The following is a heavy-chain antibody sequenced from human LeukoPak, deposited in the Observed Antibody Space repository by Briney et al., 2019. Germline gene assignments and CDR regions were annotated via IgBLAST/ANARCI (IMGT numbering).Heavy chain of an antibody. J-gene: IGHJ4*02. V-gene: IGHV3-7*01. CDR2: VNKDESET. Sequence: PGGSLRLSCGASGLTFSKDWMSWVRQAPGKGLEWVATVNKDESETYYVDSVKGRFTISRDKAKDSLYLQMNSLRVEDTAVYYCAKRGIAPAASFDYWGQGTLVTVSS. CDR3: AKRGIAPAASFDY. CDR1: GLTFSKDW. D-gene: IGHD2-2*01.